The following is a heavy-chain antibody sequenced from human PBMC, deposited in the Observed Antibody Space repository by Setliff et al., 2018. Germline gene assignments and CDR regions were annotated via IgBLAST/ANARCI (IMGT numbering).Heavy chain of an antibody. V-gene: IGHV3-23*01. CDR2: ISGSGRNT. J-gene: IGHJ4*02. CDR1: GLIFGNYA. Sequence: GGSLRLSCAASGLIFGNYAMNWVRQAPGKGLEWVSGISGSGRNTYYADSVKGRFTISRDNSQNTLYLQMSSLRSEDTAVYYCVKASSDLSMAYFDLWGQGTLVTVSS. CDR3: VKASSDLSMAYFDL. D-gene: IGHD3-16*02.